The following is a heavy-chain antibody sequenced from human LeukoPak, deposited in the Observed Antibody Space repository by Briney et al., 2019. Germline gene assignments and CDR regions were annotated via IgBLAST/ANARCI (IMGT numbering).Heavy chain of an antibody. CDR1: GGSISSSSYY. CDR2: IYYSGST. J-gene: IGHJ6*03. D-gene: IGHD1-14*01. CDR3: ARCVGTYYYYMDV. V-gene: IGHV4-39*07. Sequence: SETLSLTCTVSGGSISSSSYYRGWIRQPPGKGLEWIGSIYYSGSTYYNPSLKSRVTISVDTSKNQFSLKLSSVTAADTAVYYCARCVGTYYYYMDVWGKGTTVTVSS.